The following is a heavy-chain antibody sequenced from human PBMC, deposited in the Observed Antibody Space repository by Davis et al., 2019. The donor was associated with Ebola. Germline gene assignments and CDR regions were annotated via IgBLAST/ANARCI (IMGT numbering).Heavy chain of an antibody. Sequence: PGGSLRLSCAASGFTFDDYAMHWVRQAPGKGLEWVSGISWNSGSIGYADSVKGRFTISRDNAKNSLYLQMNSLRAEDTALYYCAKGFYDFWSGGDYYGMDVWGQGTTVTVSS. CDR3: AKGFYDFWSGGDYYGMDV. D-gene: IGHD3-3*01. J-gene: IGHJ6*02. V-gene: IGHV3-9*01. CDR2: ISWNSGSI. CDR1: GFTFDDYA.